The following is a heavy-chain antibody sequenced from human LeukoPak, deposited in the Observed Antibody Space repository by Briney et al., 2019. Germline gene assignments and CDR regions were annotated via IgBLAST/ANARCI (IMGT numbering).Heavy chain of an antibody. CDR3: ARRRYCSSTSCYVFDY. J-gene: IGHJ4*02. D-gene: IGHD2-2*01. Sequence: GESLKISCKGSGYSFTSYWIGWVRQMPGKGLEWMGIIYPGDSDTRYSPSFQGQVTISADKSISTAYLQWSSLKASDTAMYYCARRRYCSSTSCYVFDYWGQGTLVTVSS. V-gene: IGHV5-51*01. CDR1: GYSFTSYW. CDR2: IYPGDSDT.